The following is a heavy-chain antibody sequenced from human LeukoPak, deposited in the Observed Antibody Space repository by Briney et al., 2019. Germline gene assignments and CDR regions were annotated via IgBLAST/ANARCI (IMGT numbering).Heavy chain of an antibody. CDR1: GFTFSSYW. Sequence: PGGSLRLSCAASGFTFSSYWMSWVRQAPGKGLEWVANIKQDGSEKYYVDSVEGRFTISRDNAKNSLYLQMNSLRAEDTAVYYCARERSGYCTNGVCYNWFDPWGQGTLVTVSS. CDR2: IKQDGSEK. V-gene: IGHV3-7*01. D-gene: IGHD2-8*01. CDR3: ARERSGYCTNGVCYNWFDP. J-gene: IGHJ5*02.